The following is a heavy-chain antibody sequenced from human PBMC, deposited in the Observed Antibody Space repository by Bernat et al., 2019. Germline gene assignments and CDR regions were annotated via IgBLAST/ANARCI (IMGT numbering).Heavy chain of an antibody. D-gene: IGHD2-21*02. V-gene: IGHV1-69*01. CDR1: GGTFSSYA. CDR2: IIPIFGTA. CDR3: ARDAPEYCGGDCYSDY. J-gene: IGHJ4*02. Sequence: QVQLVQSGAEVKKPGSSVKVSCKASGGTFSSYAISWVRQAPGQGLEWMGGIIPIFGTANYAQKFQGRVTITADESTSTAYMELSSLSSEGTAVYYCARDAPEYCGGDCYSDYWGQGTLVTVSS.